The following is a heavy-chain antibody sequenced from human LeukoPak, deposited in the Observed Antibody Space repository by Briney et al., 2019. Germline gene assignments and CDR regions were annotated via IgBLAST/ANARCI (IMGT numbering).Heavy chain of an antibody. CDR1: GFTFSSYA. Sequence: GGSLRLSCAASGFTFSSYAMHWVRQAPGKGLEWVAVISYDGSNKYYADSVKGRFTISRDNSKNTLYLQMNSLRAEDTAVYYCARDALKYSSSWAAFDIWGQGTMVTVSS. CDR3: ARDALKYSSSWAAFDI. J-gene: IGHJ3*02. CDR2: ISYDGSNK. V-gene: IGHV3-30-3*01. D-gene: IGHD6-13*01.